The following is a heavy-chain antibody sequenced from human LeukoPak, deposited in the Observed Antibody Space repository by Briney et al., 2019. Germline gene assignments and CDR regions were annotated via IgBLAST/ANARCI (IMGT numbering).Heavy chain of an antibody. CDR3: ARHVGEAHFDY. Sequence: PSETLSLTCTVAGXSISSYYWSWIRQPPGKGREWIGYIYHSGSTNYNPSLKSRVTISADTSKNQFSLNLTSVTAADTAVYYCARHVGEAHFDYWGQGTLVTVSS. J-gene: IGHJ4*02. V-gene: IGHV4-59*08. CDR1: GXSISSYY. CDR2: IYHSGST. D-gene: IGHD3-16*01.